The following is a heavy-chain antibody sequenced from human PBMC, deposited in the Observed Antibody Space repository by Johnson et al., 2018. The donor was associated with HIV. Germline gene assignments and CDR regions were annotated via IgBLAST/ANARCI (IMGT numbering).Heavy chain of an antibody. D-gene: IGHD5-12*01. V-gene: IGHV3-74*03. CDR1: GFSFSTYW. J-gene: IGHJ3*02. CDR3: AKDRWLRLPGAEFFCDI. CDR2: LDTEGSGT. Sequence: VQLVESGGGLVKPGGSLRLSCAASGFSFSTYWMHWVRRVPGKGLVWVSRLDTEGSGTTYADHVKGRFTISRDNSKNTLYLQMNSLRAEDTAVYYCAKDRWLRLPGAEFFCDIWGQGTMVTVSS.